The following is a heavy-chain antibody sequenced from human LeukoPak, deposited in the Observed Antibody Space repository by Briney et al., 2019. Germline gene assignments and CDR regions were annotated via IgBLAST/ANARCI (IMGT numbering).Heavy chain of an antibody. V-gene: IGHV3-11*01. CDR2: ISSSGSTI. D-gene: IGHD2-8*01. CDR1: GFTFSDYY. J-gene: IGHJ6*03. Sequence: PGGSLRLSCAASGFTFSDYYMSWIRQAPGKGLEWVSYISSSGSTINYADSVKGRFTISRDNVKNSLYLQMNSLRAEDTALYYCARAPGVRYYYYMDVWGKGTTVTVSS. CDR3: ARAPGVRYYYYMDV.